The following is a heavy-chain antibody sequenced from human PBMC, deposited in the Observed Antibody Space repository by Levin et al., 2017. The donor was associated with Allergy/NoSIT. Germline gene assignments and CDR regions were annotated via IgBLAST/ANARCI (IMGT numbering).Heavy chain of an antibody. CDR3: ARGGPYYYDSRYYFDY. CDR1: GFTFSSYW. V-gene: IGHV3-7*01. D-gene: IGHD3-22*01. CDR2: IKQDGSEK. Sequence: PGGSLRLSCTASGFTFSSYWMSWVRQAPGKGLEWVANIKQDGSEKYYVDSVKGRFTISRDNAKNSLYLQMNSLRAEDTAVYYCARGGPYYYDSRYYFDYWGQGTLVTVSS. J-gene: IGHJ4*02.